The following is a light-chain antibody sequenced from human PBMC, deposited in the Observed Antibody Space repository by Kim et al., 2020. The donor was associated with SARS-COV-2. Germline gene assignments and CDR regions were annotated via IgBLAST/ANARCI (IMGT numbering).Light chain of an antibody. Sequence: GQSITISCTGTSSDVGGYNFVAWYQQHPGKAPKLLIHDVSGRPSGVSNRFSGSKSGNTVSLTISGLQAEDEADYYCTSYTSSTTWVFGGGTQLTVL. J-gene: IGLJ3*02. CDR2: DVS. CDR1: SSDVGGYNF. V-gene: IGLV2-14*03. CDR3: TSYTSSTTWV.